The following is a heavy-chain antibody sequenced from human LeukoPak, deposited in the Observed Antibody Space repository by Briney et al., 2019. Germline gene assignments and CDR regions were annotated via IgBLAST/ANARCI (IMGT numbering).Heavy chain of an antibody. CDR2: ITGDGGYT. Sequence: GGSLTLSCAASGFTFSTYVMQWVRQAPGKGLEYVSVITGDGGYTYYANSVKGRFTISRDNSKKTLYLQMGSLRADDMAVYYCARVWTNDGRNAFDIWGQGTMVTVSS. D-gene: IGHD2-8*01. CDR3: ARVWTNDGRNAFDI. CDR1: GFTFSTYV. J-gene: IGHJ3*02. V-gene: IGHV3-64*01.